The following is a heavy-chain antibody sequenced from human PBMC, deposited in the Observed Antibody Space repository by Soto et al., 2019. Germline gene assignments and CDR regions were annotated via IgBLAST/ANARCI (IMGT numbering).Heavy chain of an antibody. J-gene: IGHJ6*03. V-gene: IGHV3-30*18. CDR3: AKDPLPNHYCSGGSCYSSYYYYYMDV. D-gene: IGHD2-15*01. CDR2: ISYDGSNK. Sequence: QVQLVESGGGVVQPGRSLRLSCAASGFTFSSYGMHWVRQAPGKGLEWVAVISYDGSNKYYADSVKGRFTISRDNSKNTLYLQMNSLRAEDTAVYYCAKDPLPNHYCSGGSCYSSYYYYYMDVWGKGTTVTVSS. CDR1: GFTFSSYG.